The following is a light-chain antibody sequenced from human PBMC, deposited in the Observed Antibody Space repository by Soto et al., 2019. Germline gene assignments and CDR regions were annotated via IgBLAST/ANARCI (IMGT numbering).Light chain of an antibody. Sequence: DIHMTQSPSTLSASIGYRFTITCRASQSISSRLAWYQQKPGKAPKFLXYDASSXEXGVPSRFSGSGSGTEFALTISSLQPDDFATYYCQQYSSYSPTFGQGTKVDIK. J-gene: IGKJ1*01. CDR3: QQYSSYSPT. CDR2: DAS. V-gene: IGKV1-5*01. CDR1: QSISSR.